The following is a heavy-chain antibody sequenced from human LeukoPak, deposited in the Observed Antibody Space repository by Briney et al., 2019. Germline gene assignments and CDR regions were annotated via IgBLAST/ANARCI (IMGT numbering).Heavy chain of an antibody. CDR2: IRYDGSNK. D-gene: IGHD6-13*01. V-gene: IGHV3-30*02. Sequence: GGSLRLSCAASGFTFSSYGMHWVRQAPGKGLEWVAFIRYDGSNKYYAASVKGRFTISRDNSKNTLYLQMNSLRAEDTAVYYCAKERGTYSSSWYYFDYWGQGTLVTVSS. J-gene: IGHJ4*02. CDR1: GFTFSSYG. CDR3: AKERGTYSSSWYYFDY.